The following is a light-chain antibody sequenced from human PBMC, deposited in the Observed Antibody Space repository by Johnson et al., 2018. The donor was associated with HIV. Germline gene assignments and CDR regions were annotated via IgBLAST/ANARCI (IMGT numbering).Light chain of an antibody. J-gene: IGLJ1*01. Sequence: QSVLTQPPSVSAAPGQRVTISCSGSSSNIGKNSVSWYQQLPGTAPKLLISENEKRPSGLPDRFSGSKSGTSAALGITGLPTGDEADYYCGTWDSSLSAGGFVFGTGTKVTVL. CDR2: ENE. V-gene: IGLV1-51*02. CDR3: GTWDSSLSAGGFV. CDR1: SSNIGKNS.